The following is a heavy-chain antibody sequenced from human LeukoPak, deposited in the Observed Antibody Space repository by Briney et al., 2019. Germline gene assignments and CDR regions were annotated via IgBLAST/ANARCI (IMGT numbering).Heavy chain of an antibody. J-gene: IGHJ4*02. Sequence: AGGSLRLSCAASGFTFSSYDMHWVRHATGKGLEWVSAIGTAGDTYYPGSVKGRFTISRENAKNSLYLQMDSLRAEDTAVYYCARGGGYYAIDYWGQGTLVTVSS. CDR2: IGTAGDT. CDR3: ARGGGYYAIDY. D-gene: IGHD1-26*01. V-gene: IGHV3-13*01. CDR1: GFTFSSYD.